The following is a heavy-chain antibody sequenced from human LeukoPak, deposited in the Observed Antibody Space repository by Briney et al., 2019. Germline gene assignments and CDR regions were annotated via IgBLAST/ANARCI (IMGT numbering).Heavy chain of an antibody. CDR2: TYYTSKWYN. CDR3: ARVSITGIFTIPWFDP. J-gene: IGHJ5*02. Sequence: SQTLSLTCAISGDSISSNGAAWNWIRQSPSRGLEWLGRTYYTSKWYNDYAESVRSRITINPDTSRNQFSLQLNSVTPEDTAVYYCARVSITGIFTIPWFDPWGQGTLVTVSS. CDR1: GDSISSNGAA. V-gene: IGHV6-1*01. D-gene: IGHD1-20*01.